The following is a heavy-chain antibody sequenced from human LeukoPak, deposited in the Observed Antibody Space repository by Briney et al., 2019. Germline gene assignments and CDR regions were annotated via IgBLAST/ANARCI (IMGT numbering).Heavy chain of an antibody. V-gene: IGHV1-18*01. CDR3: ASRHSSSSGAGGMDV. Sequence: GASVKVSCKASGYTFASYGISWVRQAPGQGLEWMGWISAYNGNTNYAQKLQGRVTMTTDTSTSTAYMELRSLKSDDTAVYYCASRHSSSSGAGGMDVWGQGTTVTVSS. CDR2: ISAYNGNT. J-gene: IGHJ6*02. CDR1: GYTFASYG. D-gene: IGHD6-6*01.